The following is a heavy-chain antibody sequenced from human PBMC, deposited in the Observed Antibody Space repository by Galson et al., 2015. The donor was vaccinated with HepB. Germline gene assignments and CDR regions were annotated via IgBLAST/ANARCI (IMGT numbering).Heavy chain of an antibody. CDR1: GFTFSSYG. J-gene: IGHJ6*03. CDR2: IWYDGSNK. V-gene: IGHV3-33*01. D-gene: IGHD6-19*01. CDR3: ARDGGPIEQWLVPYYYYYMDV. Sequence: LRLSCAASGFTFSSYGMHWVRQAPGKGLEWVAVIWYDGSNKYYADSVKGRFTISRDNSKNTLYLQMNSLRAEDTAVYYCARDGGPIEQWLVPYYYYYMDVWGKGTTVTVSS.